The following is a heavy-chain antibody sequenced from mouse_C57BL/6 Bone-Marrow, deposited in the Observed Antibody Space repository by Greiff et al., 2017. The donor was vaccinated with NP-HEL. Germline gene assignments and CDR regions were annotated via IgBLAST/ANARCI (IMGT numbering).Heavy chain of an antibody. J-gene: IGHJ3*01. CDR3: AGRQLRLRFAY. V-gene: IGHV1-9*01. CDR1: GYTFTGYW. Sequence: QVQLQQSGAELMKPGASVKLSCKATGYTFTGYWIEWVKQRPGHGLEWIGEILPGSGSTNYNEKFKGKATFTADTPSNTAYMQLSSLTTEDSAIYYCAGRQLRLRFAYWGQGTLVTVSA. CDR2: ILPGSGST. D-gene: IGHD3-2*02.